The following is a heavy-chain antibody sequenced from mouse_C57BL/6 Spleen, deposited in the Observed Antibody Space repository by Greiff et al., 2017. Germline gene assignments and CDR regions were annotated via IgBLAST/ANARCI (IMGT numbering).Heavy chain of an antibody. Sequence: QVQLQQPGAELVRPGSSVKLSCKASGYTFTSYWMDWVKQRPGQGLEWIGNIYPSDSETHYNQKFKDKATLTVDKSSSTAYMQLSSLTSEDSAVYYCAREGGSSYLYFDYWGQGTTLTVSS. CDR1: GYTFTSYW. CDR3: AREGGSSYLYFDY. CDR2: IYPSDSET. D-gene: IGHD1-1*01. J-gene: IGHJ2*01. V-gene: IGHV1-61*01.